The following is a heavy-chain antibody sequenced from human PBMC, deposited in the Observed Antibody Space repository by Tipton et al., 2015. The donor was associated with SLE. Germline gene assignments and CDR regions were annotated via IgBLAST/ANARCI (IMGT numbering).Heavy chain of an antibody. D-gene: IGHD4-11*01. CDR2: IYHSGTA. Sequence: TLSLTCAVSGFSISSGYYWGWIRQSPGKGLEWIGSIYHSGTANYNSSLKSRVTISVDKSMNQFSLILTSVTAADTAVYYCAGLYDYNNFRWFDPWGQGALVTVSS. J-gene: IGHJ5*02. CDR1: GFSISSGYY. CDR3: AGLYDYNNFRWFDP. V-gene: IGHV4-38-2*01.